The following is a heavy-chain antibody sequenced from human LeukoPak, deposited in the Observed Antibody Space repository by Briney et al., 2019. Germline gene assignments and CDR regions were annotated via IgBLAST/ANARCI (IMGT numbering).Heavy chain of an antibody. CDR3: ARDLYSSGWYDHFDY. Sequence: GGSLRLSCAASGFTFSTYVMKWVRQAPGKGLEWVSSISSSSSYIYYADSVKGRFTISRDNAKNSLYLQMNSLRADDTTVYYCARDLYSSGWYDHFDYWGQGTLVTVSS. D-gene: IGHD6-19*01. CDR2: ISSSSSYI. J-gene: IGHJ4*02. V-gene: IGHV3-21*01. CDR1: GFTFSTYV.